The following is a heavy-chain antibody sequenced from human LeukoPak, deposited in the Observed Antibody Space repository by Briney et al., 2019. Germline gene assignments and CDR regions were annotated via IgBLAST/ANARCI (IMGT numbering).Heavy chain of an antibody. V-gene: IGHV4-39*01. D-gene: IGHD6-13*01. CDR1: GGSISSSSYY. J-gene: IGHJ4*02. Sequence: TSETLSLTCTVSGGSISSSSYYWGWIRQPPGKGLEWIGSIYYSGSTYYNPSLKSRVTISVDTSKNQLSLKLSSVTAADTAVYYCARGVRIAAAGLYYFDYWGQGTLVTVSS. CDR3: ARGVRIAAAGLYYFDY. CDR2: IYYSGST.